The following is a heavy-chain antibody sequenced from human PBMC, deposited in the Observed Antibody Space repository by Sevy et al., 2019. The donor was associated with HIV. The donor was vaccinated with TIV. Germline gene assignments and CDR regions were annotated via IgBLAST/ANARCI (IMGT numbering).Heavy chain of an antibody. CDR2: ISYDGSNK. V-gene: IGHV3-30-3*01. CDR1: GFTFSSYA. J-gene: IGHJ3*02. Sequence: GGSLRLSCAASGFTFSSYAMHWVRQAPGKGLEWVAVISYDGSNKYYADSVKGRFTISRDNSKNTLYLQMNSLRAEDTAVYYCARESVEIGIVVVSNDAFDIWGHGTMVTVS. CDR3: ARESVEIGIVVVSNDAFDI. D-gene: IGHD3-22*01.